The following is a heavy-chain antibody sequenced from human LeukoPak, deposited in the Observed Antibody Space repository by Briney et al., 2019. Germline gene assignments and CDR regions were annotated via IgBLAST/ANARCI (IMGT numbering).Heavy chain of an antibody. Sequence: GGSQTLPCAASAFTFSSYGMHWVRQAPGKGLQWLAYIWYDGSNKHYADSVKSRFTISRDNSNNTLYLQINSLRAEDTAVYYCARDRGESYFDYWGQGTLVTVSS. J-gene: IGHJ4*02. CDR2: IWYDGSNK. CDR3: ARDRGESYFDY. V-gene: IGHV3-33*01. CDR1: AFTFSSYG. D-gene: IGHD3-10*01.